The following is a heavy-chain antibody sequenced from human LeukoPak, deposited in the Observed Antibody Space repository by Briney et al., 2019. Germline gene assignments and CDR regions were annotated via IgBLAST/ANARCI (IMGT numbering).Heavy chain of an antibody. CDR1: GYTFTSYD. CDR2: MNPNSGNT. J-gene: IGHJ5*02. CDR3: ARGRAYYDFWSGYYFKFDP. D-gene: IGHD3-3*01. Sequence: ASVKVSCKASGYTFTSYDINWVRQATGQGLEWMGWMNPNSGNTGYAQKFQGRVTMIRNTSISTAYMELSSLRSEDTAVYYCARGRAYYDFWSGYYFKFDPWGQGTLVTVSS. V-gene: IGHV1-8*01.